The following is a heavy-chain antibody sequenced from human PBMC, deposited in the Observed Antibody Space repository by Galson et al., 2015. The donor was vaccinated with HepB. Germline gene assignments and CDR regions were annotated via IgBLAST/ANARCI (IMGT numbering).Heavy chain of an antibody. CDR2: IIPMFGTA. J-gene: IGHJ6*02. Sequence: SVKVSCKASGGTFSNYAISWVRQAPGQGLEWMGGIIPMFGTANYAQKFQGRVTIDADESTSTAYMELSSLRSEDTAVYYCARTSSTSPLYHYNGMDVWGQGTTVTVSS. D-gene: IGHD2-2*01. CDR1: GGTFSNYA. V-gene: IGHV1-69*13. CDR3: ARTSSTSPLYHYNGMDV.